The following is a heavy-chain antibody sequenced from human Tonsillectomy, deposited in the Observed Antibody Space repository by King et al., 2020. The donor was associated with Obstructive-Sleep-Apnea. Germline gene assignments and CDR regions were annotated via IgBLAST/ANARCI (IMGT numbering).Heavy chain of an antibody. J-gene: IGHJ4*02. D-gene: IGHD3-16*01. CDR3: ARARGGSYDDY. Sequence: VQLVESGAEVKKPGASVKVSCKASGYTFTTYYMHWVRQAPGQGLEWMGLINPSGGSTSYAQKFQGRGTMTRDTSTSTVYMELSSLRSEDTAVYYCARARGGSYDDYWGQGTLVTVSS. CDR2: INPSGGST. V-gene: IGHV1-46*01. CDR1: GYTFTTYY.